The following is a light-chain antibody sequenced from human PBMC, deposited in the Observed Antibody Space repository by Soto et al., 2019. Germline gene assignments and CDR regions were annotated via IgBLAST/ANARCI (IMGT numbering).Light chain of an antibody. CDR3: QQSYSSPPT. CDR1: QSISNH. J-gene: IGKJ1*01. Sequence: DIKITQSPSSLSDSVEDRVIITCPASQSISNHLNWYQPKPGKAPKLLIFAASSLQSGVPSRFSGSRSGPDVTLTISSLQPEDVATYYCQQSYSSPPTVGQGNRGDIK. CDR2: AAS. V-gene: IGKV1-39*01.